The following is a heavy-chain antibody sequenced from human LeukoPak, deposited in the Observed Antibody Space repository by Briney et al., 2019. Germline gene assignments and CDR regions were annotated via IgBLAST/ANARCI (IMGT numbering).Heavy chain of an antibody. CDR2: IYTSGST. CDR1: CGSISSYY. V-gene: IGHV4-4*07. CDR3: ARDYGDALPNWFDP. J-gene: IGHJ5*02. Sequence: SETLSLTCTVSCGSISSYYWSWIRQPAGKGLEWIGRIYTSGSTNYNPSLKSRVTMSVDTSKNQFSLKLSSVTDADTAVYYCARDYGDALPNWFDPWGQGTLVTVSS. D-gene: IGHD4-17*01.